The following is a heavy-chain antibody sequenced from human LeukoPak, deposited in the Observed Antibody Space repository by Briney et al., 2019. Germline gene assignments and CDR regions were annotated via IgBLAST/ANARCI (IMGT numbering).Heavy chain of an antibody. V-gene: IGHV1-18*01. CDR2: INTNTGNT. D-gene: IGHD4-23*01. J-gene: IGHJ5*02. CDR3: ARGVSGVTPP. CDR1: GYTFTSYD. Sequence: VSVKVSCKTSGYTFTSYDITWVRQAPGQGPEWLGWINTNTGNTHYAQSLQDRVTLTTDTSTSTAYMELRSLKSDDTAVYYCARGVSGVTPPWGQGTLVIVSS.